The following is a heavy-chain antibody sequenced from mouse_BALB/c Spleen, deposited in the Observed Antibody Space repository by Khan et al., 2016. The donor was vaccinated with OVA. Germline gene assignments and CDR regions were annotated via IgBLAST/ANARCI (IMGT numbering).Heavy chain of an antibody. J-gene: IGHJ4*01. Sequence: QIQLVQSGPELKKPGETVKISCKASGYTFTNYGMNWVKQAPGKGLKWMGWINTYTGETTYVDDFKGRFAFSLETSASTAYLQINNLKNEDTATYFWARPPYFSYVMVYWGQGTSVTVSS. V-gene: IGHV9-3-1*01. CDR3: ARPPYFSYVMVY. CDR1: GYTFTNYG. D-gene: IGHD2-10*01. CDR2: INTYTGET.